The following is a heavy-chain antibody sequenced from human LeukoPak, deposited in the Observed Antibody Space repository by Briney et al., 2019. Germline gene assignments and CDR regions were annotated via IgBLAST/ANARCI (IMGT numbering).Heavy chain of an antibody. CDR2: ISAYNGNT. Sequence: ASVKVSCKASGYTFTSYGISWVRQAPGQGLEWMGWISAYNGNTNYAQKLQGRVTMTTDTSTSTAYMELRSLRSDDTAVYYCARRKVFGGSYGSNWFDPWGQGTLVTVSS. D-gene: IGHD1-26*01. CDR1: GYTFTSYG. CDR3: ARRKVFGGSYGSNWFDP. V-gene: IGHV1-18*01. J-gene: IGHJ5*02.